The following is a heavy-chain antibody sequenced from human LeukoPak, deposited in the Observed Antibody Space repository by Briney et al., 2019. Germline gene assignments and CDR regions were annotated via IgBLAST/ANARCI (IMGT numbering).Heavy chain of an antibody. J-gene: IGHJ4*02. Sequence: GGSLRLSCAASGFTLGRYWMHWFRQAPGTGLVWVARSNSDGKITDYADSVRGRFTTSRDNTKNTVYLQMSSLRAEDTGVYYCARDHHDFWSGYPSYWGQGTLVIVSS. CDR1: GFTLGRYW. CDR2: SNSDGKIT. D-gene: IGHD3-3*01. CDR3: ARDHHDFWSGYPSY. V-gene: IGHV3-74*01.